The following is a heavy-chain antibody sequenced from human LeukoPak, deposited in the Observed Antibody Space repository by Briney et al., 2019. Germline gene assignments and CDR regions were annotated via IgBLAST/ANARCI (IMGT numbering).Heavy chain of an antibody. D-gene: IGHD6-13*01. CDR2: IYYSGST. Sequence: SETLSLTCTVSGGSISSYYWSWIRQPPGKGLEWIGYIYYSGSTNYNPSLKSRVTISVDTSKNQFSLKLSSVTAADTAVYYCARRMRVAAAGTNYYGTDVWGQGTTVTVSS. CDR1: GGSISSYY. V-gene: IGHV4-59*08. CDR3: ARRMRVAAAGTNYYGTDV. J-gene: IGHJ6*02.